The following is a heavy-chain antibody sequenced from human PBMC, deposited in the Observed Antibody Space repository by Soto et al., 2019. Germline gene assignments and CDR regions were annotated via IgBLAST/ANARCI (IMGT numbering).Heavy chain of an antibody. CDR1: GYAFTSYG. CDR3: ARGVWFGEATFDY. D-gene: IGHD3-10*01. Sequence: ASVKVSCKASGYAFTSYGISWVRQAPGQGLEWMGWISAYNGNTNYAQKLQGRVTITRDTSASTAYMELSSLRSEDTAVYYCARGVWFGEATFDYWGQGTLVTVSS. CDR2: ISAYNGNT. J-gene: IGHJ4*02. V-gene: IGHV1-18*01.